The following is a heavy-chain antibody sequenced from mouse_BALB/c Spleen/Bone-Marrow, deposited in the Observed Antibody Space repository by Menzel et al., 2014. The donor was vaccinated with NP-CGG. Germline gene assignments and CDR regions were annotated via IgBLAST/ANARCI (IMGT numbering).Heavy chain of an antibody. J-gene: IGHJ3*01. CDR2: IIPSNGGT. Sequence: QVQLKESGAELVKPGASVKLSCKASGYTFTSYYMYWVKQRPGQGLEWIGEIIPSNGGTNFNEKFKSKATLTVDKSSSTAYMQLSSLTSEDSAVYYCTREGDSPFAYWGQGTLVTVSA. D-gene: IGHD2-13*01. V-gene: IGHV1S81*02. CDR3: TREGDSPFAY. CDR1: GYTFTSYY.